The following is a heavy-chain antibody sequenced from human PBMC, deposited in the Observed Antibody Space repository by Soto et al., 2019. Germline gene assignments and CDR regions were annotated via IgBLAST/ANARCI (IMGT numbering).Heavy chain of an antibody. CDR1: GFTFSSYG. V-gene: IGHV3-33*06. CDR3: AKVGYCTGGSCYINGLDA. J-gene: IGHJ6*02. D-gene: IGHD2-15*01. Sequence: SGFTFSSYGMHWVRQAPGKGLEWLAVIWYDGSNEYYADSVKGRFSISRDNSKNTLYLQMNSLRAEDTALYYCAKVGYCTGGSCYINGLDAWGQGTTVNVSS. CDR2: IWYDGSNE.